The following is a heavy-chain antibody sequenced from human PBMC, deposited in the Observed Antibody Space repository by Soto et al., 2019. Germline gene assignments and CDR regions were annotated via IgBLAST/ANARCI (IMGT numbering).Heavy chain of an antibody. J-gene: IGHJ5*02. CDR1: GGTFSSYA. D-gene: IGHD3-22*01. CDR2: IIPIFGTA. Sequence: QVQLVQSGAEVKKPGSSVKVSCKASGGTFSSYAITWVRQAPGQGLEWMGGIIPIFGTANYAQKFQARVTITADESTSTAYMELSSPRSEDTAVYYCARDRGTSSGYYPYWFDPWGQGTLVTVAS. V-gene: IGHV1-69*12. CDR3: ARDRGTSSGYYPYWFDP.